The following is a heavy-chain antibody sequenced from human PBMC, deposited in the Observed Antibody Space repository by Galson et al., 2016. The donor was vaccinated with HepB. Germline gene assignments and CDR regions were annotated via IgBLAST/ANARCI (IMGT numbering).Heavy chain of an antibody. Sequence: SLRLSCAASGFTFTSYWMSWVRQAPGKGLEWVANIKQDGSEKYYVDSVKGRFTISRDNAKNSLFLQMNSLRAADTALYYCAASYYYDSSGPYYFDYWGQGTLVTVSS. CDR3: AASYYYDSSGPYYFDY. CDR2: IKQDGSEK. V-gene: IGHV3-7*01. D-gene: IGHD3-22*01. CDR1: GFTFTSYW. J-gene: IGHJ4*02.